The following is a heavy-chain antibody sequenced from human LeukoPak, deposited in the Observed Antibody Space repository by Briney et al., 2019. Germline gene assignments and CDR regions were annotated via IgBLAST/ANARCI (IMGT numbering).Heavy chain of an antibody. Sequence: GGSLRLSCAASGFTFSTSWVHWVRHAPGKGLVWVSRINGDGSTIDYADSVRGGFSVSRDNAQNTLYLQMNSLRADDTAVYYCARAGYYRFDYWGQGTLVTVSS. CDR1: GFTFSTSW. CDR3: ARAGYYRFDY. V-gene: IGHV3-74*01. J-gene: IGHJ4*02. D-gene: IGHD1-26*01. CDR2: INGDGSTI.